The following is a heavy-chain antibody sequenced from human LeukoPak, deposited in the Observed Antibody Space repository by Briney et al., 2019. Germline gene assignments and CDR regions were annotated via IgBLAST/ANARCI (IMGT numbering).Heavy chain of an antibody. Sequence: SETLSLTCTVPGGSISGYYWSWIRQPAGKGLERIGRVYGSGSTNYNPSLKSRLTVSLDTSKNQFSLRLSSVTAADTAIYYCARDKVGTSYFDFWGQGALVTVSS. CDR3: ARDKVGTSYFDF. CDR1: GGSISGYY. CDR2: VYGSGST. D-gene: IGHD1-26*01. J-gene: IGHJ4*02. V-gene: IGHV4-4*07.